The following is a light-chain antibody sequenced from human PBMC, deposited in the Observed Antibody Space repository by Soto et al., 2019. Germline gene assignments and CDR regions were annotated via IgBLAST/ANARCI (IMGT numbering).Light chain of an antibody. CDR2: TAS. CDR1: QGIDYY. Sequence: DIQMTQSPSAMSASVGDRVTITCRASQGIDYYLAWFQQKPGKVPRRLIYTASTLRSGVPSRFSGSGSGTEFTLTISSLQPEDFATYCCLQNKSYPWTFGQGTKVDIK. J-gene: IGKJ1*01. CDR3: LQNKSYPWT. V-gene: IGKV1-17*03.